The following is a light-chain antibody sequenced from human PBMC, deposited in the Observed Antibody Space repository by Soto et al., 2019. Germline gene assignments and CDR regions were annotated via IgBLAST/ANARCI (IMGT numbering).Light chain of an antibody. CDR3: SSYTSSSTPYV. V-gene: IGLV2-14*01. J-gene: IGLJ1*01. CDR1: RSDVGGYNY. Sequence: QSVLTQPASVSGSPGQSITISCTGTRSDVGGYNYVSWYQQHPGKAPKLMIYEVSNRPSGVSNRFSGSKSGNTASLTISGLQAEDEADYYCSSYTSSSTPYVFGTWTKVTVL. CDR2: EVS.